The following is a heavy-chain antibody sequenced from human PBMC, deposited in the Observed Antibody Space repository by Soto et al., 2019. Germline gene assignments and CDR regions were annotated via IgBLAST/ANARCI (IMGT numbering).Heavy chain of an antibody. CDR2: IGSRSNYI. Sequence: PGGTLRRSCAASRFTFSHYSLTSARKARAKALVWVASIGSRSNYIYYADSAKGRFTISRDNAKNSLFLQMNSLRHDVTAVYVCATLTYCSGASCPNYYYVMDIWRQGTPVTVYS. J-gene: IGHJ6*02. CDR3: ATLTYCSGASCPNYYYVMDI. D-gene: IGHD2-15*01. V-gene: IGHV3-21*06. CDR1: RFTFSHYS.